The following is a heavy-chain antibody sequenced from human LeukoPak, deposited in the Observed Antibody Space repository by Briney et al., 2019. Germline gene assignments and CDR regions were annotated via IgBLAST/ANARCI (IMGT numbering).Heavy chain of an antibody. V-gene: IGHV3-21*01. J-gene: IGHJ3*02. CDR1: GFTFSSYS. Sequence: PGGSLRLSCAASGFTFSSYSMNWVRQAPGKGLEWVSSISSSSSYIYYADSVKGRFTISRDNAKNSLYLQMNSLRAEDTAVYYCARVASGSQLADAFDIWGQGTMVTVSS. D-gene: IGHD6-6*01. CDR2: ISSSSSYI. CDR3: ARVASGSQLADAFDI.